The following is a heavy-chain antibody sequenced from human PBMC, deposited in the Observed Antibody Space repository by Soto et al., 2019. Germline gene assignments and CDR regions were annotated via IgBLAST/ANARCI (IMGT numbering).Heavy chain of an antibody. CDR1: GFTFSSYS. CDR2: VSSSSSYI. D-gene: IGHD3-22*01. J-gene: IGHJ4*02. Sequence: LRLSCAASGFTFSSYSMNWVRQAPGKGLEWVSSVSSSSSYIYYADSLKGRFTISRDNAKNSLYLQMNSLRVEDTAVYYCARGGDSSGSWPRYWGQGTLVTVPS. V-gene: IGHV3-21*01. CDR3: ARGGDSSGSWPRY.